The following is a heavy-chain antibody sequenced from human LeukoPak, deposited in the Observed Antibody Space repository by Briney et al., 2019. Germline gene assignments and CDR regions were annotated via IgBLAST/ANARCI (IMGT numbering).Heavy chain of an antibody. D-gene: IGHD2-21*02. V-gene: IGHV3-7*01. CDR1: GFSVTRNY. CDR2: INPDGRDT. J-gene: IGHJ1*01. Sequence: GGSLRLSCAASGFSVTRNYVSWVRQAPGKGLEWVAHINPDGRDTYYVDSVKGRFTISRDNAQNSMYLQMNSLRVEDTAVYYCTSWGDTTAEYFQRWGQGTLVTVSS. CDR3: TSWGDTTAEYFQR.